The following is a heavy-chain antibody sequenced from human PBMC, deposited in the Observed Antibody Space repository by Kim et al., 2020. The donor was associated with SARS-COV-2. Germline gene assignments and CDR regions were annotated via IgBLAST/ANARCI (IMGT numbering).Heavy chain of an antibody. Sequence: ADSVKGRFTMSRSTAKNSLYLQMNSRRAEDTAVYYCAGEDFWSGYNWFDPWGQGALVTVSS. V-gene: IGHV3-11*01. D-gene: IGHD3-3*01. CDR3: AGEDFWSGYNWFDP. J-gene: IGHJ5*02.